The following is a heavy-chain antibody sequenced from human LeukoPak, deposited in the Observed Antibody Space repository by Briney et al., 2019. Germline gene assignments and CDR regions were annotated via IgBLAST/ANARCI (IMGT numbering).Heavy chain of an antibody. V-gene: IGHV4-39*02. CDR2: IYYSGST. CDR1: GGSISSGSYY. J-gene: IGHJ4*02. Sequence: SSETLSLTCTVSGGSISSGSYYWGWIRQPPGKGLEWIGSIYYSGSTYYNPSLKSRVTISVDTSKNQFSLKLSSVTAADTAVYYCARDTPPFDYWGQGTLVTVSS. CDR3: ARDTPPFDY.